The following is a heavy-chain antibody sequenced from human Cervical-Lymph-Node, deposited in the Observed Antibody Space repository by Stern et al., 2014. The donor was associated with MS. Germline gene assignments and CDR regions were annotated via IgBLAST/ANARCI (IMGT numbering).Heavy chain of an antibody. CDR3: ARGQRYFDY. CDR2: INPSGDST. V-gene: IGHV1-46*01. J-gene: IGHJ4*02. CDR1: GYTFTSSS. Sequence: QVQLVQSGPEVKKTGASVKLSCKAPGYTFTSSSMHWVRQAPGHGLEWMGIINPSGDSTTYAPKFQGSVTMTMDTSSPTVDIALSSLGPEDTAVYYCARGQRYFDYWGQGTLVTVSS.